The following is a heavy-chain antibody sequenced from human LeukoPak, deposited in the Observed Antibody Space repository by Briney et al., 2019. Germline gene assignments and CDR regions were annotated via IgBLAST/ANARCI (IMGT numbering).Heavy chain of an antibody. V-gene: IGHV3-21*01. D-gene: IGHD1-26*01. CDR3: ARSGSLPTNDAFDI. CDR2: ISRSSNYI. CDR1: GFTFSSYS. Sequence: GGSLRLSCAASGFTFSSYSMNWVRQAPGRGLEWVSSISRSSNYIYYADSVKGRFTTSRDNAKNSLYLQMNSLRAEDTAVYYCARSGSLPTNDAFDIWGQGTMVTVSS. J-gene: IGHJ3*02.